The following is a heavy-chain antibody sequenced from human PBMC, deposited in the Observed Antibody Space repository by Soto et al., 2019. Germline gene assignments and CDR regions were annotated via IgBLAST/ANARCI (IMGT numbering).Heavy chain of an antibody. D-gene: IGHD6-13*01. Sequence: QVQLVQSGAEVKKPGSSVKVSCKASGGTFSSYAISWVRQAPGQGLEWMGGIIPIFGTANYAQKFQGRVTSTADESTSTAYMELSSLRSEDKAVYYCARGVAAAGKNYYYYGMDVWGQGTTVTGSS. CDR2: IIPIFGTA. V-gene: IGHV1-69*01. J-gene: IGHJ6*02. CDR1: GGTFSSYA. CDR3: ARGVAAAGKNYYYYGMDV.